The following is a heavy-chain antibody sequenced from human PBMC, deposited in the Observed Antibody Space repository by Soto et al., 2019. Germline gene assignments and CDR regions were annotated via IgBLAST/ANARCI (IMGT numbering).Heavy chain of an antibody. J-gene: IGHJ4*02. D-gene: IGHD6-19*01. CDR2: IWYDGSNK. CDR3: ARVHSSGLDY. V-gene: IGHV3-33*01. CDR1: GFTFSSYG. Sequence: QVQLVESGGGVVQPGRSLRLSCAASGFTFSSYGMHWVRQAPGKGLEWVAVIWYDGSNKYYADSVKGRFTISRDNSKNTLYLKMNSLRAEDTAVYYCARVHSSGLDYWGQGTLVTVSS.